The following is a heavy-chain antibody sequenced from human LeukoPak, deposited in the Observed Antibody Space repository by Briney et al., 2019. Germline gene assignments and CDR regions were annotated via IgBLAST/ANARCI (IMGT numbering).Heavy chain of an antibody. Sequence: GASVKVSCKASGGTFSSYAISWVRQAPGQGLEWMRGIIPICGTANYAQKFQGRVTITTDESTSTAYMELSSLRSEDTAVYYCASYYDSSGYYGTRAVFDYWGQGTLVTVSS. CDR2: IIPICGTA. D-gene: IGHD3-22*01. CDR1: GGTFSSYA. CDR3: ASYYDSSGYYGTRAVFDY. V-gene: IGHV1-69*05. J-gene: IGHJ4*02.